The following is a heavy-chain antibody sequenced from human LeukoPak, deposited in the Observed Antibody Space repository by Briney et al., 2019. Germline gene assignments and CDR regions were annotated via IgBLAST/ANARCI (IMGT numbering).Heavy chain of an antibody. V-gene: IGHV3-7*03. J-gene: IGHJ6*04. CDR2: IKQVGREK. Sequence: GGSLRLSCEAFGFTFSSYWMSWVGQAPGKGLEWVANIKQVGREKYYVDPVKGRFTISRDNAKNSLYLQMNSLRAEDTAVYYCASRRYCSSTSCYYYYYGMDVWGKGTTVTVSS. CDR1: GFTFSSYW. D-gene: IGHD2-2*01. CDR3: ASRRYCSSTSCYYYYYGMDV.